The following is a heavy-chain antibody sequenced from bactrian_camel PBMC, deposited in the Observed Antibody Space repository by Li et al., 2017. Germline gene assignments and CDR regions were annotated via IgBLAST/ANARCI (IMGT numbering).Heavy chain of an antibody. CDR2: IGNDPSRT. J-gene: IGHJ4*01. CDR3: AVDPACTTITGRVSGMPVGDPSRAD. Sequence: HVQLVESGGGLVQPGGSLRLSCASSGFTFSNDAMNWVRQAPGKGLEWVSTIGNDPSRTYYADFVKGRFTISKDNAKTTLFLQMEDLRPEDSGLYTCAVDPACTTITGRVSGMPVGDPSRADLGPGTQV. V-gene: IGHV3S37*01. D-gene: IGHD2*01. CDR1: GFTFSNDA.